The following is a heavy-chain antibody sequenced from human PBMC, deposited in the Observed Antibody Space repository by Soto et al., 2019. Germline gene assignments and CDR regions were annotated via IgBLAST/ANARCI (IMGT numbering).Heavy chain of an antibody. V-gene: IGHV3-48*02. CDR2: VTTSGDTM. CDR1: GFTFSRYN. Sequence: PGGSLRLSCVASGFTFSRYNMHWVRQAPGKGLEWVAYVTTSGDTMFYAGSVEGRFAISRDVAKNSVHLQMNSLGDEDTAVYYCVREEASGSSGLTYHYYYNGMDVWGQGTTVTV. J-gene: IGHJ6*02. D-gene: IGHD3-10*01. CDR3: VREEASGSSGLTYHYYYNGMDV.